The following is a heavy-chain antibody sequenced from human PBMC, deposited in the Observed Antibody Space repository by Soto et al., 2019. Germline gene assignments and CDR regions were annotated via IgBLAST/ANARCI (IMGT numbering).Heavy chain of an antibody. CDR3: AEELCTYVSCCAFEF. CDR2: IVVGGGNT. CDR1: GFTFRDST. V-gene: IGHV1-58*01. J-gene: IGHJ3*01. Sequence: GASVKVSCEASGFTFRDSTVQWERQARGQRLEWIGWIVVGGGNTNYAPPLQESVSITRDTSTSTGYMELCSLSSDDTAMYYCAEELCTYVSCCAFEFWASGTMVTVSS. D-gene: IGHD2-15*01.